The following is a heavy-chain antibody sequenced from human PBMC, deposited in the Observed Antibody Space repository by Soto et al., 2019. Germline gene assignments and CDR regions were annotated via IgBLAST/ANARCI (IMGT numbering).Heavy chain of an antibody. CDR2: ISGSGGST. Sequence: GGSLRLSCAASGFTFSSYAMSWVRQAPGKGLEWVSAISGSGGSTYYADSVKGRFTISRDNSKNTLYLQMNSLRAEDTAVYYCAKVDDPYGGDFYDFWSGSYYYYGMDVWGQGTTVTVSS. D-gene: IGHD3-3*01. J-gene: IGHJ6*02. CDR3: AKVDDPYGGDFYDFWSGSYYYYGMDV. CDR1: GFTFSSYA. V-gene: IGHV3-23*01.